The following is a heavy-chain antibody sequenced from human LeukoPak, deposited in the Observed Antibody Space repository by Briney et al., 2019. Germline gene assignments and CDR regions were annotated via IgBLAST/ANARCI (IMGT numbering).Heavy chain of an antibody. V-gene: IGHV4-39*07. CDR2: INYSGKT. J-gene: IGHJ5*02. Sequence: SETLSLTCTVSGGSMSSSSYYWGWVRQPPGKGLEWIGSINYSGKTYYNPSLKSRVTISLDTSKNQFSLKLNSVTAADTAVYYCARRGSGLDWFDPWGQGTLVTVSS. D-gene: IGHD6-19*01. CDR3: ARRGSGLDWFDP. CDR1: GGSMSSSSYY.